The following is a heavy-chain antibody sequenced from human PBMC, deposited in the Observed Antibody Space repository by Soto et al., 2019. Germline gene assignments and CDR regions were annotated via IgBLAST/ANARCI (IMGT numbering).Heavy chain of an antibody. CDR2: ISSSSSYI. Sequence: EVQLVESGGGLVKPGGSLRLSCAASGFTFSSYSMNWVRQAPGKGLEWVSSISSSSSYIYYADSVKGRFTISRDNAKNSLYLQMNSLRAEDTAVYYCARDPPGVVVVATLGYGMDVWGQGTTVTVSS. V-gene: IGHV3-21*01. J-gene: IGHJ6*02. D-gene: IGHD2-15*01. CDR1: GFTFSSYS. CDR3: ARDPPGVVVVATLGYGMDV.